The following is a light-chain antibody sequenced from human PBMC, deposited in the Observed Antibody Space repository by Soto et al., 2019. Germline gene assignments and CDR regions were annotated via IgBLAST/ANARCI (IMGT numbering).Light chain of an antibody. V-gene: IGLV2-14*03. CDR1: SSDVGGYNY. J-gene: IGLJ1*01. Sequence: QSVLTQPASVSGSPGEWIAISCTGTSSDVGGYNYVSWYQQHPGKAPKLIIYGVTNRPSGVSDRFSGSKSGNTASLTISGLQAEDETDYYCCSYTSSGTYVFGTGTKVTVL. CDR3: CSYTSSGTYV. CDR2: GVT.